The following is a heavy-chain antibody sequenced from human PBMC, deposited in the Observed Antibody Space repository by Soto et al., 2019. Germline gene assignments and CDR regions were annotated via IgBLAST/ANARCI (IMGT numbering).Heavy chain of an antibody. V-gene: IGHV1-2*02. D-gene: IGHD3-3*01. J-gene: IGHJ3*02. CDR1: GYTFTGYY. Sequence: ASVKVSCKASGYTFTGYYMHWVRQAPGQGLEWMGWINPNSGGTNYAQKFQGRVTMTRDTSISTAYMELSRLRSDDTAVYYCARERDRGGSIFRVADVFDICGLGKIVTVSS. CDR3: ARERDRGGSIFRVADVFDI. CDR2: INPNSGGT.